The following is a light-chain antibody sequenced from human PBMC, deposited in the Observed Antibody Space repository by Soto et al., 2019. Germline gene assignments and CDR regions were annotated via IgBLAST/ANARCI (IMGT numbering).Light chain of an antibody. CDR1: QSVRSY. J-gene: IGKJ3*01. CDR3: QQRSNWPPFT. CDR2: YSS. V-gene: IGKV3-11*01. Sequence: EIVLTQSPATLSLSPGERATLSCRASQSVRSYLAWYQQKPGQPPRLLIYYSSNRATGIPARFSGSGSGTDFTLTISSLEPEYFAVYYCQQRSNWPPFTFGPGTKVDIK.